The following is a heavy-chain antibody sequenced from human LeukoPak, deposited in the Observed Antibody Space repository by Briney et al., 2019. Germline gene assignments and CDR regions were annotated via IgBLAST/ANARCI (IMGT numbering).Heavy chain of an antibody. J-gene: IGHJ4*02. CDR2: ISTYNGNT. CDR3: ARDSVYSSGTYGL. Sequence: ASVKVSCKASGCTFTSYSFSWVRQAPGQGLEWMGWISTYNGNTNYAQKFQGRVTMTTDASTSTAYMELRSLTSDDMAVYYCARDSVYSSGTYGLWGQGTLVTVSS. CDR1: GCTFTSYS. D-gene: IGHD3-10*01. V-gene: IGHV1-18*03.